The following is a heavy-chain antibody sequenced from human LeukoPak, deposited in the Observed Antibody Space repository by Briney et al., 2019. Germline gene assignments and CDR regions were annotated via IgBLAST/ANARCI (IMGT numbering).Heavy chain of an antibody. D-gene: IGHD3-22*01. CDR1: GYTFTGYY. CDR3: AREDFYDSSGYYKNKEYFQH. V-gene: IGHV1-2*02. J-gene: IGHJ1*01. CDR2: INPNSGGT. Sequence: ASVNVSCKASGYTFTGYYMHWVRQAPGQRREWMRWINPNSGGTQYAQKFQGRHTITRDTSISTAYMELSWLRTDDTAVYYCAREDFYDSSGYYKNKEYFQHWGQGTLVTVSS.